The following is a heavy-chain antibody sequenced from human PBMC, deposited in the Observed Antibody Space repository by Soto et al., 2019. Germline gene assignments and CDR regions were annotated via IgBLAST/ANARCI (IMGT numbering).Heavy chain of an antibody. Sequence: GESLKISCKGSGYSFTSYWIGWVRQMPGKGLEWMGMIFPGDSDTKKSPSLQGQITMSVDKSNSSAYLQWRSLKASDTAMYYCAAGYETGLEAFDIWGQGTMVTVSS. J-gene: IGHJ3*02. D-gene: IGHD1-1*01. CDR3: AAGYETGLEAFDI. V-gene: IGHV5-51*01. CDR2: IFPGDSDT. CDR1: GYSFTSYW.